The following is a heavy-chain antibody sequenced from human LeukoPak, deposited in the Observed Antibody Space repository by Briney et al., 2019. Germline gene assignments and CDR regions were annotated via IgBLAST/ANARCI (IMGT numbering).Heavy chain of an antibody. CDR1: GFTFSDYY. Sequence: GGSLRLSCAASGFTFSDYYMGWIRQAPGKGLEWVSYISSSSSYTNYADSVKGRFTISRDNARNSRYLQMNSLRAVDTVVYYCARVIAAAVLTFDYSGQGTLVTVSS. D-gene: IGHD6-13*01. CDR2: ISSSSSYT. V-gene: IGHV3-11*05. CDR3: ARVIAAAVLTFDY. J-gene: IGHJ4*02.